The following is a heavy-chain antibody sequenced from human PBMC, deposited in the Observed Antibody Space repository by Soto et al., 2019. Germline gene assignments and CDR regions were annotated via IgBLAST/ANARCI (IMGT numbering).Heavy chain of an antibody. V-gene: IGHV3-11*01. CDR2: ISSSGSTI. J-gene: IGHJ3*02. Sequence: GGSLRLSCAASGFTFSDYYMSWIRQAPGKGLEWVSYISSSGSTIYYADSVKGRFTISRDNAKNSLYLHMNSLRAEDTAVYYCAREYDSSGYYYVGAFDIWGQGTMVTVSS. D-gene: IGHD3-22*01. CDR1: GFTFSDYY. CDR3: AREYDSSGYYYVGAFDI.